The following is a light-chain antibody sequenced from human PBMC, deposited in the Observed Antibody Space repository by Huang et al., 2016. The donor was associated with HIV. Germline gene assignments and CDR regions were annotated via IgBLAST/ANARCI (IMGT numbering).Light chain of an antibody. CDR2: AAS. CDR1: QGITTY. CDR3: QQGYSVPYT. Sequence: DIQMTQSPSSLSASVGDRVTITCRASQGITTYLNWYQHKPGKAPKFLIYAASSLQSGVPSRFSGSGSGTDCTLTISRLQPEDFATYYCQQGYSVPYTFGRGTKLEIK. J-gene: IGKJ2*01. V-gene: IGKV1-39*01.